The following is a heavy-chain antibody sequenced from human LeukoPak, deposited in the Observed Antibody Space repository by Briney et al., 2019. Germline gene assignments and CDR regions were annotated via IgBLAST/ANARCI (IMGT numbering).Heavy chain of an antibody. Sequence: ASVKVSCTASGYTFTGYYMHWVRQAPGQGLEWMGWINPNSGGTNYAQKFQGRVTMTRDTSISTAYMELSRLRSDDTAVYYCARDSSRQTYYYGSGNDYWGQGTLVTVSS. CDR1: GYTFTGYY. CDR3: ARDSSRQTYYYGSGNDY. D-gene: IGHD3-10*01. CDR2: INPNSGGT. V-gene: IGHV1-2*02. J-gene: IGHJ4*02.